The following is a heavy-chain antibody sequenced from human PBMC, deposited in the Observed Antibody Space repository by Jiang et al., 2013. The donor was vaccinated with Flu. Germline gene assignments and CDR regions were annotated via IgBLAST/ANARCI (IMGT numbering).Heavy chain of an antibody. D-gene: IGHD2-15*01. J-gene: IGHJ5*01. V-gene: IGHV4-39*01. CDR1: GGSIGSSIYY. CDR3: ARNSHPAGGRWPFDF. Sequence: PGLVKPSETLSLTCTVSGGSIGSSIYYWGWIRQPPGKGLEWIGSIHYSGSTYHNPSLKSRVTMSVDTSKNQFSLELSSVTAADTALFYCARNSHPAGGRWPFDFWGQGTLVTVSS. CDR2: IHYSGST.